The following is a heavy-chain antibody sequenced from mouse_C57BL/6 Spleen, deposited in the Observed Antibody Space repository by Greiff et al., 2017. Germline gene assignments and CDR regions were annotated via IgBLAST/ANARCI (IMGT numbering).Heavy chain of an antibody. CDR3: ARYREYLWGFDY. CDR2: IYPSGSST. Sequence: QVQLKQPGAELVMPGASVQLSCKASGYTFPRYWMHWVKQMPGQGLEWIGDIYPSGSSTSYNPQFTGQSTLTGDKSASTAYMQLSSLTSEDSAVYYWARYREYLWGFDYWGQGTTLTVSS. V-gene: IGHV1-69*01. J-gene: IGHJ2*01. CDR1: GYTFPRYW. D-gene: IGHD5-1*01.